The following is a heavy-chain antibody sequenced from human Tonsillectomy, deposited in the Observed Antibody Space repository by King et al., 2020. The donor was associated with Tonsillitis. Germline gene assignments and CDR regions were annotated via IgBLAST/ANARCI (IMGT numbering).Heavy chain of an antibody. Sequence: VQLQQWGAGLLRPSETLSLTCAVYGGSFSDYFWTWIRQPPGKGLEWIGEISHSGSTNYNPSLKSRVTISVDTSKNQFSLKLNSVTAAETAVYFCARLRYFDWLQTFFYYYMDVWGKGTTVTVSS. J-gene: IGHJ6*03. D-gene: IGHD3-9*01. CDR1: GGSFSDYF. CDR3: ARLRYFDWLQTFFYYYMDV. V-gene: IGHV4-34*01. CDR2: ISHSGST.